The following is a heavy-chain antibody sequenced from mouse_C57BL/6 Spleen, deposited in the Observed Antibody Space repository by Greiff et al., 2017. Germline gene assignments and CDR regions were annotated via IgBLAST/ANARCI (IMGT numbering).Heavy chain of an antibody. CDR3: AGLDYCSSGFAY. CDR1: GFTFSSYG. D-gene: IGHD1-1*01. V-gene: IGHV5-6*01. Sequence: EVHLVESGGDLVKPGGSLKLSCAASGFTFSSYGMSWVRQTPDKRLEWVATIRSGGSYTYYPDSVKGRFTISRDNAKNTLYLQMSSLTSEDTAMYYCAGLDYCSSGFAYWGQGTLVTVSA. CDR2: IRSGGSYT. J-gene: IGHJ3*01.